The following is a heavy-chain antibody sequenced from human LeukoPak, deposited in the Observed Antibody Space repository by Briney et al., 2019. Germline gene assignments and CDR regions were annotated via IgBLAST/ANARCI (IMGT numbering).Heavy chain of an antibody. Sequence: ASVKVSCKASGYTFTSYGISWGRQAPGQGLEWMGWISAYNGNTNYAQKLQGRVTMTTDTSTSTAYMELRSLRSDDTAVYYCARSRDYYGSGSSPPDYWGQGTLVTVSS. V-gene: IGHV1-18*04. CDR3: ARSRDYYGSGSSPPDY. D-gene: IGHD3-10*01. CDR1: GYTFTSYG. CDR2: ISAYNGNT. J-gene: IGHJ4*02.